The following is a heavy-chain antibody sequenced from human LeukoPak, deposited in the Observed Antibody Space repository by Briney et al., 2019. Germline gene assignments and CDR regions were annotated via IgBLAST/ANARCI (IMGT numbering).Heavy chain of an antibody. Sequence: PGGSLRLSCAASGFTFSDYYMTWVRQAPGKGLEWVAFVSYDGSNKYYADSVKGRFTISRDNSKNTLYLQMNSLRAEDTALYYCGSAATGXXXFDYWGQGTLVTVSS. CDR2: VSYDGSNK. CDR3: GSAATGXXXFDY. V-gene: IGHV3-30*03. J-gene: IGHJ4*02. CDR1: GFTFSDYY. D-gene: IGHD2-15*01.